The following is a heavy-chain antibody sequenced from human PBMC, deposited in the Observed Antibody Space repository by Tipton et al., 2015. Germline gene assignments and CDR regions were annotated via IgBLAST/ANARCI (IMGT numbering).Heavy chain of an antibody. CDR1: GFTMSDYW. CDR3: ARDMYVYGLGGYRSNYYLGVDV. CDR2: IKEDGSEK. V-gene: IGHV3-7*01. J-gene: IGHJ6*02. D-gene: IGHD3-10*01. Sequence: GSLRLSCVGSGFTMSDYWMTWVRQAPGKGLEWVASIKEDGSEKYYVDSVKDRFTISRDNAKNSLFLQMNSLRAEDTAVFYCARDMYVYGLGGYRSNYYLGVDVWGQGTTVTVSS.